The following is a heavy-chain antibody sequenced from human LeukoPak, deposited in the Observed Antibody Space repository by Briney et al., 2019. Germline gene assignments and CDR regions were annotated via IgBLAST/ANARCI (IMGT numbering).Heavy chain of an antibody. V-gene: IGHV3-53*01. CDR1: GFTVSSNY. Sequence: GGSLRLSCAASGFTVSSNYMSWVRQAPGKGLEWVSVIYSGGSTNYAGSVKGRFTISRDNSKKTLYLQMNSLRAEDTAVYYCARVDGYNFDAFDIWGQGTMVTVSS. D-gene: IGHD5-24*01. J-gene: IGHJ3*02. CDR3: ARVDGYNFDAFDI. CDR2: IYSGGST.